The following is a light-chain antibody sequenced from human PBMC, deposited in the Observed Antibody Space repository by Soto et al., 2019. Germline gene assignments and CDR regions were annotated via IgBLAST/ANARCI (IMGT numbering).Light chain of an antibody. CDR2: EVS. V-gene: IGLV2-14*01. CDR1: SSDIGGYNY. Sequence: QSVLTQPASVSGSPGQSITISCTGTSSDIGGYNYVSWYQQHPGKAPKLMIYEVSNRPSGVSNRFSGSKSGNTASLTISGLRAEDEADYYCSSYTRSSTLYVFGTGTKLTVL. CDR3: SSYTRSSTLYV. J-gene: IGLJ1*01.